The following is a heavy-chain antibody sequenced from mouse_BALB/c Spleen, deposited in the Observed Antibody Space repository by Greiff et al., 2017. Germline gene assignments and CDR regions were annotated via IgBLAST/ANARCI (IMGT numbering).Heavy chain of an antibody. CDR2: ISSGGSYT. D-gene: IGHD2-3*01. Sequence: EVQLVESGGGLVKPGGSLKLSCAASGFTFSSYTMSWVRQTPEKRLEWVATISSGGSYTYYPDSVKGRFTISRDNAKNTLYLQMSSLKSEDTAMYYCTRIYDGHFDYWGQGTTLTVSS. V-gene: IGHV5-6-4*01. CDR1: GFTFSSYT. J-gene: IGHJ2*01. CDR3: TRIYDGHFDY.